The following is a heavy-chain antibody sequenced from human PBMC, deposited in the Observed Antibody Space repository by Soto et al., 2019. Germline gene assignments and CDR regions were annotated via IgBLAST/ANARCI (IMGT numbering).Heavy chain of an antibody. CDR2: ISSGGGTT. CDR3: AKLKGGLGRFYGMDD. CDR1: GFSFRNYA. D-gene: IGHD3-3*01. J-gene: IGHJ6*01. V-gene: IGHV3-23*04. Sequence: DEQLVESGGGSLQPGESLRLSCAASGFSFRNYAMTWVRQSPGKGLEWVSLISSGGGTTNYADSVKGRFSISRDNSQNMLYLQMNGLRGEDTALYYCAKLKGGLGRFYGMDDWGQGTMVIVSS.